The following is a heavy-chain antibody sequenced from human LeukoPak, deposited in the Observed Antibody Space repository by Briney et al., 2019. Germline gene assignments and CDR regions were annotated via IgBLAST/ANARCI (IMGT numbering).Heavy chain of an antibody. CDR3: ARDRELAALDP. V-gene: IGHV4-31*03. CDR1: GGSISSGGYY. D-gene: IGHD1-26*01. CDR2: IYYSGST. Sequence: SETLSLTCTVSGGSISSGGYYWSWIRQHPGKGLEWIGYIYYSGSTSYNPSLKSRLTMSVDTSKNQFSLKLSSVTAADTAVYYCARDRELAALDPWGQGTLVIVSS. J-gene: IGHJ5*02.